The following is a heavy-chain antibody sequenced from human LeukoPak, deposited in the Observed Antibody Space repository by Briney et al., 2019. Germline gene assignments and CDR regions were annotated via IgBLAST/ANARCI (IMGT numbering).Heavy chain of an antibody. CDR1: GFTFSSYS. D-gene: IGHD3-10*01. V-gene: IGHV3-21*01. Sequence: GGSLRLSCVASGFTFSSYSMNWVRQAPGKGLEWVSSISSSSSYIYYADSVKGRFTISRDNAKNSLYLQMNSLRAEDTAVYCCARYYYGSGEQGWGYYYYYYYMDVWGKGTTVTVSS. CDR2: ISSSSSYI. CDR3: ARYYYGSGEQGWGYYYYYYYMDV. J-gene: IGHJ6*03.